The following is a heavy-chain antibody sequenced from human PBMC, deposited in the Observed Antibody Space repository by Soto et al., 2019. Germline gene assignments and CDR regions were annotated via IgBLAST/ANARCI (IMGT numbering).Heavy chain of an antibody. V-gene: IGHV1-2*02. CDR1: GYTFSGYY. CDR2: INPDSGGT. J-gene: IGHJ4*02. Sequence: QVQLVQSGAEVQKPGASVKVSCKASGYTFSGYYIHWVRQAPGQGLEWMGWINPDSGGTNYAQKFQGRVTMTRETSISTAYMELSRLRSDDTAVYYCARRSYDGNGYYHFDYWGQGALVTVSS. CDR3: ARRSYDGNGYYHFDY. D-gene: IGHD3-22*01.